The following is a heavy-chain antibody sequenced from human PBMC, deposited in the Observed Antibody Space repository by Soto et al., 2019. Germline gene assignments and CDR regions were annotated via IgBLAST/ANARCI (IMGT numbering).Heavy chain of an antibody. D-gene: IGHD6-13*01. V-gene: IGHV1-18*01. CDR2: ISAYNGNT. J-gene: IGHJ6*02. CDR1: GYTFTSYG. Sequence: ASVKVSCKASGYTFTSYGISWVRQAPGRGLEWMGWISAYNGNTNYAQKLQGRVTMTTDTSTSTAYMELRSLRSDDTAVYYCARRSSWYYYYGMDVWGQGTTVTVSS. CDR3: ARRSSWYYYYGMDV.